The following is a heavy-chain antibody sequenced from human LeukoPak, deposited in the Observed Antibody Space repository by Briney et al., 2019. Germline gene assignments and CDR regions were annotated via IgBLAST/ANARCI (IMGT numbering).Heavy chain of an antibody. CDR1: GYTFTSYG. V-gene: IGHV1-18*01. D-gene: IGHD4-23*01. J-gene: IGHJ4*02. Sequence: GASVKVSCKASGYTFTSYGISWVRQAPGQGLEWMGWISAYNGNTNYAQKLQGRVTMTTDTSTSTAYMELRSLRPDDTAVYYCARAYDYGGNSGGLFDYWGQGTLVTVSS. CDR3: ARAYDYGGNSGGLFDY. CDR2: ISAYNGNT.